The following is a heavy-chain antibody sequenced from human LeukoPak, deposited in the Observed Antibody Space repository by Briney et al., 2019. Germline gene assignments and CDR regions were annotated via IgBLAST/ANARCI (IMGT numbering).Heavy chain of an antibody. V-gene: IGHV4-39*07. CDR2: IYYSGNT. CDR3: ARTRGRVSKTDFDS. J-gene: IGHJ4*02. Sequence: PSETLSLTCTVSGASISSDDYFWGWIRQPPGKGLEWLATIYYSGNTYYDPSLSSLVTTSADSSKNQFSLRLRSVTAADAAVYFCARTRGRVSKTDFDSWGQGTLVTVSS. D-gene: IGHD5/OR15-5a*01. CDR1: GASISSDDYF.